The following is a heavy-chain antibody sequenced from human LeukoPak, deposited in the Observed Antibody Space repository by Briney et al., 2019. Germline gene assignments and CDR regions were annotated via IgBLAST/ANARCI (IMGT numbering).Heavy chain of an antibody. V-gene: IGHV3-23*01. CDR3: ARDRYCVSTNCPYDC. D-gene: IGHD2-2*01. J-gene: IGHJ4*02. Sequence: GGSLRLSCAASGFTSSDYTMNWVRQSPGKGLEWVSGISVSDDSTYYADAVKGRFTISRHKSNNVLPLQMNSLRAEHTAVYYCARDRYCVSTNCPYDCWGQGTPVTVSS. CDR1: GFTSSDYT. CDR2: ISVSDDST.